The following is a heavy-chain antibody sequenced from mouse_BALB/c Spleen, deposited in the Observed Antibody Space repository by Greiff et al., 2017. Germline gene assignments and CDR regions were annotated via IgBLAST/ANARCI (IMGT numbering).Heavy chain of an antibody. CDR2: IWAGGST. V-gene: IGHV2-9*02. D-gene: IGHD2-4*01. CDR3: ARHDYDDDYAMDD. Sequence: VQLQESGPGLVAPSQSLSITCTVSGFSLTSYGVHWVRQPPGKGLEWLGVIWAGGSTNYNSALMSRLSISKDNSKSQVFLKMNSLQTDDTAMYYCARHDYDDDYAMDDWGQGTSVTVSS. J-gene: IGHJ4*01. CDR1: GFSLTSYG.